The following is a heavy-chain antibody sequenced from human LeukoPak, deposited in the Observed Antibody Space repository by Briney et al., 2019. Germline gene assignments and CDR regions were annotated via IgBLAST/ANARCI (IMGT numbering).Heavy chain of an antibody. Sequence: PGGSLRLSCAASGFTFSSYAMSWVRQAPGKGLEWVSSISANDGRTYYADSVKGRFTISRDNSKNTLYLQMNSLRAEDTAVYYCRKSASQWEPVDYWGQGTLVTVSS. J-gene: IGHJ4*02. CDR1: GFTFSSYA. CDR3: RKSASQWEPVDY. V-gene: IGHV3-23*01. CDR2: ISANDGRT. D-gene: IGHD1-26*01.